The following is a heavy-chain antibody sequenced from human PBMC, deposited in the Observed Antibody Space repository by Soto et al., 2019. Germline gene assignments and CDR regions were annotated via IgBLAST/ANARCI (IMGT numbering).Heavy chain of an antibody. J-gene: IGHJ5*02. CDR1: GGTFSSYA. D-gene: IGHD3-22*01. CDR3: AGDSSGTDWFDP. V-gene: IGHV1-69*06. Sequence: QGQLVRSGAEVKKPGSSLKVSCKASGGTFSSYAISWVRQALGKGLEWMGGIIPIFGTANYAQKFQGRVTITADKSTSTAYMELSSLRSEDTAVYYCAGDSSGTDWFDPWGQGTLVTVSS. CDR2: IIPIFGTA.